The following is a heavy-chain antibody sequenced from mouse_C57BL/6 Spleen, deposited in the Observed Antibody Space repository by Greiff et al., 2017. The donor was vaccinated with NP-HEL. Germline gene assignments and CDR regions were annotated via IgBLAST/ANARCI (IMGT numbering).Heavy chain of an antibody. V-gene: IGHV1-69*01. J-gene: IGHJ2*01. D-gene: IGHD2-2*01. CDR2: IDPSDSYT. Sequence: VQLQQPGAELVMPGASVKLSCKASGYTFTSYWMHWVKQRPGQGLEWIGEIDPSDSYTNYNQKFKGKSTLTVDKSSSTAYMQLSSLTSEDSAVYYCARGRLSTMVTIDYWGQGTTLTVSS. CDR3: ARGRLSTMVTIDY. CDR1: GYTFTSYW.